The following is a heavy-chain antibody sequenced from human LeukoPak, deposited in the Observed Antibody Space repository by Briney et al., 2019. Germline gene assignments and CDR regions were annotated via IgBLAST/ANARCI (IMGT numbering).Heavy chain of an antibody. CDR2: IYYSGST. CDR1: GGSISSSSYY. Sequence: SETLSLTCTVSGGSISSSSYYWVWIRQPPGKGLEWIGSIYYSGSTYYSPSLKSRVTISIDTSKTQFSLKLSSVTAADTAVYYCARGSYYDSSGYFEKIDYWGQGTLVTVSS. J-gene: IGHJ4*02. CDR3: ARGSYYDSSGYFEKIDY. D-gene: IGHD3-22*01. V-gene: IGHV4-39*07.